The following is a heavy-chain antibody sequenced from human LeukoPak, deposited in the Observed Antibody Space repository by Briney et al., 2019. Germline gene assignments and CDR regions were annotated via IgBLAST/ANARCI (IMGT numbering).Heavy chain of an antibody. Sequence: GGSLRLSCAAPGFTFSSYWMHWVRQAPGKGLVWVSRIYIDGSSTSYADSVKDRFNISSDNAKSTLYLQMNSLRAEDTAVYYCARVRVGSGSSHAADAFDIWGQGTMVTVSS. CDR2: IYIDGSST. CDR1: GFTFSSYW. CDR3: ARVRVGSGSSHAADAFDI. D-gene: IGHD1-26*01. J-gene: IGHJ3*02. V-gene: IGHV3-74*01.